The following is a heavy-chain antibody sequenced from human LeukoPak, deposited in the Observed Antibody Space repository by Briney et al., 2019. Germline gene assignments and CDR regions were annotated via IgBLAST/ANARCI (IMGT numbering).Heavy chain of an antibody. J-gene: IGHJ4*02. CDR1: GGSISSSSYY. Sequence: NPSETLSLTCTVSGGSISSSSYYWSWMRQPPGKGLKWIGSICYSGSTYYNPSLKIPVTISVHTSKYQFSLNLITVTAADTSESPCARHHYHSSDFDYWGQGTLVTVSS. CDR2: ICYSGST. CDR3: ARHHYHSSDFDY. V-gene: IGHV4-39*01. D-gene: IGHD3-10*01.